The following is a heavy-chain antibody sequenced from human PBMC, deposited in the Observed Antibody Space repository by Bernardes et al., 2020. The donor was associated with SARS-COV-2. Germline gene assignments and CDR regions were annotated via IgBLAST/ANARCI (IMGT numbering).Heavy chain of an antibody. J-gene: IGHJ2*01. V-gene: IGHV4-34*01. CDR3: ARGRGFGHGPVGF. CDR2: INHRGST. Sequence: SETLSLTCAVYGGSFSGYYWSWIRKPPGKGLEWIGEINHRGSTNYNPSLKSRVTISVDTSKNQFSLKLSSVTAADTAVYYCARGRGFGHGPVGFWGRGTLVTVSS. CDR1: GGSFSGYY. D-gene: IGHD2-15*01.